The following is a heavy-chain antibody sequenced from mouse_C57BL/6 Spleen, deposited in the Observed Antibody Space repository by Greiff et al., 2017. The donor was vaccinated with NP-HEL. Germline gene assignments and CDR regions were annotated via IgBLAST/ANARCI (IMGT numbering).Heavy chain of an antibody. D-gene: IGHD2-4*01. J-gene: IGHJ4*01. CDR3: ARHEDYDADYYAMDY. Sequence: EVMLVESGGGLVQPGGSLKLSCAASGFTFSDYYMYWVRQTPEKRLEWVAYISNGGGSTYYPDTVKGRFTISRDNAKNTLYLQMSRLKSEDTAMYYCARHEDYDADYYAMDYWGQGTSITVSS. CDR2: ISNGGGST. CDR1: GFTFSDYY. V-gene: IGHV5-12*01.